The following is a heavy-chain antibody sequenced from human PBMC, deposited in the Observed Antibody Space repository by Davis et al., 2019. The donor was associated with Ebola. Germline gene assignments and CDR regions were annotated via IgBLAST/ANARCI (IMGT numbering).Heavy chain of an antibody. D-gene: IGHD2-21*02. CDR3: ARERGTTIDREKSFDY. CDR2: LSSDGTNK. J-gene: IGHJ4*02. CDR1: GFTFSTYV. V-gene: IGHV3-30*04. Sequence: GESLKISCAASGFTFSTYVMHWVRQVPGKGLEWVAVLSSDGTNKYYADSVKGRFTISRDNSQNTLYLQSSNLRPEDTAVYYCARERGTTIDREKSFDYWGQGTLVTVSS.